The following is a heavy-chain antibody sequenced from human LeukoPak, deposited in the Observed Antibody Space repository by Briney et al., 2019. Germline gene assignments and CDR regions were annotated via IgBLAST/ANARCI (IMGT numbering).Heavy chain of an antibody. CDR2: INPNSGGT. V-gene: IGHV1-2*02. Sequence: ASVKVSCKASGYTFTGYYMHWVRQAPGQGLEWMGWINPNSGGTNYAQKFQGRVTMTRDTSISTAYMELSRLRSEDTAVYYCASRRDYGDYDYYYYYMDVWGKGATVTVSS. CDR3: ASRRDYGDYDYYYYYMDV. D-gene: IGHD4-17*01. J-gene: IGHJ6*03. CDR1: GYTFTGYY.